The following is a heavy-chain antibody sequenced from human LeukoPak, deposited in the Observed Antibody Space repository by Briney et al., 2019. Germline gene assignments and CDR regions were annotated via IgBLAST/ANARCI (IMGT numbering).Heavy chain of an antibody. Sequence: GGSLRLSCAASGFTFSSYTMNWVRRAPGKGLEWVANIKQDGSEKHYVDSVKGRFTISRDNAKNSLYLQMNSLRAEDTAVYYCAREIQSTYYDFWSATYYFDYWGQGTLVTVSS. CDR2: IKQDGSEK. V-gene: IGHV3-7*01. CDR3: AREIQSTYYDFWSATYYFDY. J-gene: IGHJ4*02. D-gene: IGHD3-3*01. CDR1: GFTFSSYT.